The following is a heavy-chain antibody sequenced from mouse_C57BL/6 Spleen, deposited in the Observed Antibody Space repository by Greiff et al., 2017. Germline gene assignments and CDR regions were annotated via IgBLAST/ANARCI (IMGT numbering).Heavy chain of an antibody. CDR1: GYTFTSYW. Sequence: QVQLQQPGAELVKPGASVKLSCKASGYTFTSYWMHWVKQRPGQGLEWIGMIHPNSGSTNYNEKFKSKATLTVDKSSSTAYMQLSSLTSEDSAVYYGARYPAYYSKGLSFDYWGQGTTLTVSS. J-gene: IGHJ2*01. CDR2: IHPNSGST. CDR3: ARYPAYYSKGLSFDY. V-gene: IGHV1-64*01. D-gene: IGHD2-5*01.